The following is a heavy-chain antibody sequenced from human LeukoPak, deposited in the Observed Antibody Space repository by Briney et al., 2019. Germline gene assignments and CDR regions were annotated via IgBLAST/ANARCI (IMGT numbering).Heavy chain of an antibody. CDR1: GGSFSDYD. J-gene: IGHJ4*02. V-gene: IGHV4-34*01. CDR2: INQSGST. D-gene: IGHD1-26*01. CDR3: ARVDSGGGNY. Sequence: SETLSLTCAVYGGSFSDYDWSWIRQPPGKGLEWIGEINQSGSTNCDPSLKSRVSMSIDTSKSQFSLKLSSVTAADTAVYYCARVDSGGGNYWGQGTLVTVSS.